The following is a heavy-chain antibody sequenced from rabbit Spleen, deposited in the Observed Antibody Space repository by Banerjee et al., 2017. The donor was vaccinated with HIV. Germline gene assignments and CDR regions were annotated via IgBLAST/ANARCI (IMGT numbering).Heavy chain of an antibody. V-gene: IGHV1S40*01. CDR3: ARWAGTSDYGPFNL. CDR2: IGAGSGST. CDR1: GFSFSSGYY. Sequence: QSLEESGGGLVKPGASLTLTCKASGFSFSSGYYMCWVRQAPGKGLEWIACIGAGSGSTYYASWAKGRFTISKTSSTTVTLQMTSLTAADTATYFCARWAGTSDYGPFNLWGPGTLVTVS. J-gene: IGHJ4*01. D-gene: IGHD8-1*01.